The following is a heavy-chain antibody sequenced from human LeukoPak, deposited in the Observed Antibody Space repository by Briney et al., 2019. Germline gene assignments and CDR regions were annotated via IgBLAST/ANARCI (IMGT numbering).Heavy chain of an antibody. CDR3: ARDYYDSSGYYYE. D-gene: IGHD3-22*01. CDR2: IYTSGST. J-gene: IGHJ4*02. Sequence: SSETLSLTCTVSGGSISSYYWSWIRQPAGKGLEWIGRIYTSGSTNHNPSLKGRVTISVDKSKNQFSLKLSSVTAADTAVYYCARDYYDSSGYYYEWGQGTLVTVSS. CDR1: GGSISSYY. V-gene: IGHV4-4*07.